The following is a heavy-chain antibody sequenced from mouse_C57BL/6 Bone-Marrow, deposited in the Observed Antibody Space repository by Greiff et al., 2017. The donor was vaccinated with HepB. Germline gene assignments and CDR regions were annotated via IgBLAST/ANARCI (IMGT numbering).Heavy chain of an antibody. V-gene: IGHV1-52*01. J-gene: IGHJ3*01. CDR1: GYTFTSYW. CDR2: IDPSDSET. CDR3: ARGGMVTTPAWFAY. D-gene: IGHD2-2*01. Sequence: VQLQQPGAELVRPGSSVKLSCKASGYTFTSYWMHWVKQRPIQGLEWIGNIDPSDSETHYNQTFKDKATLTVDKSSSTAYMQISSLTSEDSAVYDCARGGMVTTPAWFAYWGQGTLVTVSA.